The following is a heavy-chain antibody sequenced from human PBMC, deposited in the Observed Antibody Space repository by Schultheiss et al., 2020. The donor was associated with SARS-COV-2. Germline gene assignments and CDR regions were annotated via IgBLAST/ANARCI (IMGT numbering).Heavy chain of an antibody. Sequence: LRLSCAASGFTFSSYVMSWVRQHPGKGLEWIGYIYYSGSTYYNPSLKSRVTISVDTSKNQFSLKLSSVTAADTAVYYCARGRLSSGWSRYYYGMDVWGQGTTVTVSS. J-gene: IGHJ6*02. V-gene: IGHV4-31*02. CDR1: GFTFSSYV. D-gene: IGHD6-19*01. CDR3: ARGRLSSGWSRYYYGMDV. CDR2: IYYSGST.